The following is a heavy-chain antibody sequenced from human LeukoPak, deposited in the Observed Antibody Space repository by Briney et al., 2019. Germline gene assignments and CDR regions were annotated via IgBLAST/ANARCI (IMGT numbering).Heavy chain of an antibody. V-gene: IGHV3-23*01. D-gene: IGHD6-19*01. CDR2: ISGSGRST. J-gene: IGHJ4*02. CDR1: GFTFSSYA. CDR3: AKDPKQWLKYYFDY. Sequence: PGGSLRLSCAASGFTFSSYAMSWVRQAAGKGLEGVSAISGSGRSTYYADSVKGRFTISRDNSKNTLYLQMNSLGAEATAVYYCAKDPKQWLKYYFDYWGQGTLVTVSS.